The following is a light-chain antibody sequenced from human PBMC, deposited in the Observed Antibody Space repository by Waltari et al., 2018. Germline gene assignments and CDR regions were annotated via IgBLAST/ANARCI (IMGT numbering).Light chain of an antibody. V-gene: IGLV2-14*03. CDR2: DVN. J-gene: IGLJ3*02. CDR1: SSDVGGYDY. CDR3: NSYTTSSTRV. Sequence: LTQPASVSGSPGQSITISCTGTSSDVGGYDYVSWYQQHPGKAPKLMIYDVNNRPSGVSSRFSGSKSGNTASLTISGLQAEDEADYYCNSYTTSSTRVFGGGTKLTVL.